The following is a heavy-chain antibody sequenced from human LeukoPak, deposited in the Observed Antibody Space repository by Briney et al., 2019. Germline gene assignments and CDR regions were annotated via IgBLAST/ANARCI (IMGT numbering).Heavy chain of an antibody. D-gene: IGHD3-3*01. CDR3: ARVGRDFWSGYQPSTLVYWFDP. Sequence: SETLSLTCTVSGGSISSHYWSWIRQPPGKGLEWIGYIYYSGSTNYNPSLKSRVTISVDTSKNQFSLKLSSVTAADTAVYYCARVGRDFWSGYQPSTLVYWFDPWGQGTLVTVSS. J-gene: IGHJ5*02. V-gene: IGHV4-59*11. CDR1: GGSISSHY. CDR2: IYYSGST.